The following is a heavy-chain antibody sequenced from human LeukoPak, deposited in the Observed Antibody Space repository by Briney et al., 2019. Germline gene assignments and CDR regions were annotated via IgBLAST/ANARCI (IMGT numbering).Heavy chain of an antibody. Sequence: PSETLSLTCTVSGGSISSSSYYWGWIRQPPGKGLEWIGSIYYSGSTYYNPSLKSRVTISVDTSKNQFSLKLSSVTAADTAVYYCARGHYDSSGSYYVSLYYFDYWGQGTLVTVSS. CDR1: GGSISSSSYY. J-gene: IGHJ4*02. CDR2: IYYSGST. D-gene: IGHD3-22*01. V-gene: IGHV4-39*07. CDR3: ARGHYDSSGSYYVSLYYFDY.